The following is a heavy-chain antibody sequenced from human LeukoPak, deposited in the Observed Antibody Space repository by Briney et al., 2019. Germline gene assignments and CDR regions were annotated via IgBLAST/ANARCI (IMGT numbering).Heavy chain of an antibody. CDR2: INHTGST. CDR1: VGSFSGYF. V-gene: IGHV4-34*01. CDR3: ARSKDYVWGTYRWALGY. J-gene: IGHJ4*02. Sequence: SETLSLTCAVYVGSFSGYFWSWIRQPPEKGLEWIGEINHTGSTNYNPSLKSRVTISVDTSKNQFSLKVSSVTDADTAVYYCARSKDYVWGTYRWALGYWGQGTLVTVSS. D-gene: IGHD3-16*02.